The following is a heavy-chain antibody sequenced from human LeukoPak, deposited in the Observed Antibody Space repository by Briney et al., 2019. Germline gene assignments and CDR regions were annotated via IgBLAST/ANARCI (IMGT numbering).Heavy chain of an antibody. D-gene: IGHD1-26*01. CDR3: ARATKDGGSRPPGDY. Sequence: ASVKVSCKAPGYTFTDYKMHWVRQAPGQGLEWMGWIAPDTGGTNHAQNLQGRVTVTRDTSISTVYMELNSLKSDDTAVYYCARATKDGGSRPPGDYWGQGTLVTVSS. V-gene: IGHV1-2*02. CDR1: GYTFTDYK. J-gene: IGHJ4*02. CDR2: IAPDTGGT.